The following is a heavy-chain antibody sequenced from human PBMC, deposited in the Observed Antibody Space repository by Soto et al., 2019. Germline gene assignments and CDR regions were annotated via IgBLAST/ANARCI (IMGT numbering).Heavy chain of an antibody. Sequence: PGGSLRLSCAASGFTFSSYGMHWVRQAPGKGLEWVSSISSSSSYIYYADSVKGRFTISRDNAKNSLYLQMNSLRAEDTAVYYCARDSLWAFDIWGQGTMVTVSS. CDR3: ARDSLWAFDI. CDR2: ISSSSSYI. J-gene: IGHJ3*02. V-gene: IGHV3-21*01. CDR1: GFTFSSYG.